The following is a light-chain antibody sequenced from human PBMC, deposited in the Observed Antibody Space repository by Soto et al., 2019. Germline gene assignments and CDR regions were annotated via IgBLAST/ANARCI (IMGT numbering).Light chain of an antibody. Sequence: DIVMTQSPDSLAVSLGERATINCKSSQTILSSSNNKNYLTWYQQKPGQPPKQLIYWASTRESGVPDRFSGSGSGTDFTLTISSLQAEDVAVYYCQQYYSTPVTVGGGTKVEIK. V-gene: IGKV4-1*01. CDR1: QTILSSSNNKNY. J-gene: IGKJ4*02. CDR2: WAS. CDR3: QQYYSTPVT.